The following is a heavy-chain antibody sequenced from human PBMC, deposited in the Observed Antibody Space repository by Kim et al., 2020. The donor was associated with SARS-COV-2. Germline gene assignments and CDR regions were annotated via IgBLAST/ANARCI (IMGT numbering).Heavy chain of an antibody. J-gene: IGHJ6*02. CDR2: INHSGST. CDR1: GGSFSGYY. D-gene: IGHD2-2*01. CDR3: ARGDIVVVPAALGLGYYYYYGMDV. V-gene: IGHV4-34*01. Sequence: SETLSLTCAXYGGSFSGYYWSWIRQPPGKGLEWIGEINHSGSTNYNPSLKSRVTISVDTSKNQFSLKLSSVTAADTAVYYCARGDIVVVPAALGLGYYYYYGMDVWGQGTTVTVSS.